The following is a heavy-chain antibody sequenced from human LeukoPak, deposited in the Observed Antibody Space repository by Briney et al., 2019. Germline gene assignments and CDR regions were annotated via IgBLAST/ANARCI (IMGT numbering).Heavy chain of an antibody. CDR2: QYYRSTWYN. CDR3: ARGRLGSGYYLLGYYYGMDV. J-gene: IGHJ6*02. D-gene: IGHD3-22*01. Sequence: SQTLSLTCAISGDSVSSTSAAWNWLRQSPSRVLEWLGRQYYRSTWYNDYAVSVKSRITINPDTSKNQFSLQLNSVTPEDTAVYYCARGRLGSGYYLLGYYYGMDVWGQGTTVTVSS. V-gene: IGHV6-1*01. CDR1: GDSVSSTSAA.